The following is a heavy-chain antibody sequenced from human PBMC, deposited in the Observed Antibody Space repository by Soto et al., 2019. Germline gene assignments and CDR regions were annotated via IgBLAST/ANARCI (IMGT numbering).Heavy chain of an antibody. D-gene: IGHD2-15*01. CDR3: AGWPLDY. CDR1: GGSVSSGSDY. Sequence: QVQLQESGPGLVKPSETLSLTCTVSGGSVSSGSDYWSWIRQPPGKGLEWIGYIYYSGSTNYNPSLKSRVTISVDTSKNQFSLKLSSVTAADTAVYYCAGWPLDYWGQGTLVTVSS. J-gene: IGHJ4*02. CDR2: IYYSGST. V-gene: IGHV4-61*01.